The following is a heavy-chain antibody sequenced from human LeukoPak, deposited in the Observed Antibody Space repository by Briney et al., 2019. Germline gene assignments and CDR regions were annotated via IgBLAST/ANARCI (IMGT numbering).Heavy chain of an antibody. Sequence: GGSLRLPCAASGFTISSSYMSWVRQVPGKGLEWVSCIYGADTIYYADFVKDRFTISRDSNRNILYLQMNILGADDTAVYYCARGARGAYFDYWGQGTLVTVSS. D-gene: IGHD4/OR15-4a*01. CDR3: ARGARGAYFDY. V-gene: IGHV3-66*01. CDR2: IYGADTI. J-gene: IGHJ4*02. CDR1: GFTISSSY.